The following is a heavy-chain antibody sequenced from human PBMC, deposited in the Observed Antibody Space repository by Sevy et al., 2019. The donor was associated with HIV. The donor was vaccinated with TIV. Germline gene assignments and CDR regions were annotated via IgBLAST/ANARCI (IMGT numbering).Heavy chain of an antibody. J-gene: IGHJ5*02. D-gene: IGHD1-26*01. V-gene: IGHV1-18*04. Sequence: ASVKVSCKGSGYTFTFYAMSWVRQAPGEGLEWIGRIDTNNGNTKYGLKFQDRVTMTTDTSTTTAYLEVRSLRPDDTAFYYCARGLLAKDYNWFDPWGQGTQVTVSS. CDR2: IDTNNGNT. CDR1: GYTFTFYA. CDR3: ARGLLAKDYNWFDP.